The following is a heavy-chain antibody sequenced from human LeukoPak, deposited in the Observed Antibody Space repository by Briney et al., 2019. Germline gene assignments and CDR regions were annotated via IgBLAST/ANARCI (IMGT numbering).Heavy chain of an antibody. V-gene: IGHV4-59*08. CDR1: GGSISSYY. J-gene: IGHJ5*02. Sequence: PSETLSLTCTVSGGSISSYYWSWIRQPPGKGLEWIGYIYYSGSTNYNPSLKSRVTISVDTSKNQFSLKLSSVTAADTAVYYCARHAGTAGWFDPWGQGTLVTVSS. D-gene: IGHD1-7*01. CDR3: ARHAGTAGWFDP. CDR2: IYYSGST.